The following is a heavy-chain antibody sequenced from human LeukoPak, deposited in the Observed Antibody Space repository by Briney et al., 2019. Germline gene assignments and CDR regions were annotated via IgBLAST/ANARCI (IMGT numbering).Heavy chain of an antibody. CDR2: INPNSGGT. D-gene: IGHD6-25*01. CDR3: ARVRSYGYPGYYFDY. J-gene: IGHJ4*02. V-gene: IGHV1-2*02. CDR1: GYTFTGYY. Sequence: GASVKVSCKASGYTFTGYYMHWVRQAPGQGLEWMGWINPNSGGTNYAQKFQGRVTMTRDTSISTAYMELSSLRSEDTAVYYCARVRSYGYPGYYFDYWGQGTLVTVSS.